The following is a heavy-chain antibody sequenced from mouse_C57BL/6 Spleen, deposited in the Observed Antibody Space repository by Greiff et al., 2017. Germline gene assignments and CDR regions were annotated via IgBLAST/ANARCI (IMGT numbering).Heavy chain of an antibody. CDR2: IYPGDGDT. CDR3: ARTGSGYTWFAY. D-gene: IGHD3-2*02. Sequence: QVQLQQSGPELVKPGASVKISCKASGYAFSSSWMNWVKQRPGKGLEWIGRIYPGDGDTNYNGKFKGKATLTADKSSSTAYMQLSSLTSEDSAVYICARTGSGYTWFAYWGQGTLVTVSA. CDR1: GYAFSSSW. V-gene: IGHV1-82*01. J-gene: IGHJ3*01.